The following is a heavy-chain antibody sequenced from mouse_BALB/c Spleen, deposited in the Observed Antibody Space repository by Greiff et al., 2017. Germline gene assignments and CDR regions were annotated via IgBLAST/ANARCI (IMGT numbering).Heavy chain of an antibody. J-gene: IGHJ3*01. CDR3: ARSLPADRVLFAY. CDR1: GDSITSGY. V-gene: IGHV3-8*02. Sequence: EVHLVESGPSLVKPSQTLSLTCSVTGDSITSGYWNWIRKFPGNKLEYMGYISYSGSTYYNPSLKSRISITRDTSKNQYYLQLNSVTTEDTATYYCARSLPADRVLFAYWGQGTLVTVSA. CDR2: ISYSGST.